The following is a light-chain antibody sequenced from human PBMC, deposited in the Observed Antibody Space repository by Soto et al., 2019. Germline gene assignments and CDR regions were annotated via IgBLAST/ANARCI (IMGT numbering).Light chain of an antibody. V-gene: IGKV3-15*01. Sequence: PGERAPLSCRASQRASRQYLSWYQQKPGQAPRLLIYGASTRATGIPARFSGSGSGTEFTLTISSLQTDDFATYYCQQYSSYSTFGQGTKVDIK. CDR3: QQYSSYST. CDR1: QRASRQ. CDR2: GAS. J-gene: IGKJ1*01.